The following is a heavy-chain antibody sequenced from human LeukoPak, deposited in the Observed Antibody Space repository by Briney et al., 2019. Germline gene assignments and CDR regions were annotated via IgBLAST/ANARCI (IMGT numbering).Heavy chain of an antibody. Sequence: SGTLSLTCALSVGSISSNNWWSWVRQPPGKGLEGRGEIYHCGRTDYNPSLESRVTISVDKSNNQFSLKLSSVTAADTVVYYCARGFYGSGSYSSPGFHAFDMWGQGTMVTVSS. CDR2: IYHCGRT. J-gene: IGHJ3*02. CDR3: ARGFYGSGSYSSPGFHAFDM. V-gene: IGHV4-4*02. CDR1: VGSISSNNW. D-gene: IGHD3-10*01.